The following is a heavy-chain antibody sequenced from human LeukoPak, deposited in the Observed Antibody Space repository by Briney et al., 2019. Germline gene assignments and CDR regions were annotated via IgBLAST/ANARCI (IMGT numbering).Heavy chain of an antibody. CDR1: GFTFSGYY. J-gene: IGHJ4*02. V-gene: IGHV3-11*01. CDR2: ISSSGSTI. Sequence: GGSLRLSCAASGFTFSGYYMSWIRQAPGKGLEWVSYISSSGSTIYYADSVKGRFTISRDNAKNSLYLQMNSLRAEDTAVYYCARVVVAATSDYWGQGTLVTVSS. CDR3: ARVVVAATSDY. D-gene: IGHD2-15*01.